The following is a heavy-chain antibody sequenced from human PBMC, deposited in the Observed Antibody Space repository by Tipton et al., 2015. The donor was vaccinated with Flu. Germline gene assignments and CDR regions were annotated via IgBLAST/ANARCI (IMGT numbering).Heavy chain of an antibody. Sequence: SLRLSCAASGFTFSSYWMSWVRQAPGKGLEWVANIKQDGSEKYYVDPVKGRFTISRDNAKNSLYLQMNSLRAEDTAVYYCARDGSGSWYFDYWGQGTLVTVSS. CDR1: GFTFSSYW. D-gene: IGHD6-25*01. V-gene: IGHV3-7*03. J-gene: IGHJ4*02. CDR3: ARDGSGSWYFDY. CDR2: IKQDGSEK.